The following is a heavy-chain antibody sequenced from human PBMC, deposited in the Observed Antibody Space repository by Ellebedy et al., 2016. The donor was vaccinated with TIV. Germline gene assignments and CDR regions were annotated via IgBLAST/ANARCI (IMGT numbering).Heavy chain of an antibody. CDR1: GFTFSSYW. D-gene: IGHD2-21*01. V-gene: IGHV3-7*01. CDR3: AREVGGGGAY. Sequence: GGSLRLXXAASGFTFSSYWMNWVRQAPGKGLEWVAYIKQDGSVKYYVDSVKGRFTISRDNAKNSLYLQMNSLRPEDTAVYYCAREVGGGGAYWGQGTLVTVSS. J-gene: IGHJ4*02. CDR2: IKQDGSVK.